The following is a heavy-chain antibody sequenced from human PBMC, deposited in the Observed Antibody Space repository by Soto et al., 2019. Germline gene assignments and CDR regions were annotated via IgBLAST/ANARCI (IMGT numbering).Heavy chain of an antibody. CDR3: ARDEKEWILPEDI. Sequence: QVQLQESGPGLVKPSQTLSLTCTVSGGSISSGDYYWSWIRQPPGKGLEWIGYIYYSGSTYYNPSFKSRVTLSVDTSKNQFSLKLSSVTAADTAVYYCARDEKEWILPEDIWGQGTMVTVSS. J-gene: IGHJ3*02. CDR1: GGSISSGDYY. V-gene: IGHV4-30-4*01. CDR2: IYYSGST. D-gene: IGHD5-18*01.